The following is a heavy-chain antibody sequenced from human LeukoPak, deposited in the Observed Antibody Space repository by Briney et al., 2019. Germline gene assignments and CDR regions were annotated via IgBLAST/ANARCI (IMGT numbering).Heavy chain of an antibody. V-gene: IGHV3-21*01. CDR3: ARVGSTSRVGLYYYMDV. CDR1: GFTFSSYS. Sequence: GGSLRLSCAASGFTFSSYSMNWVRQAPGKGLEWVSSISSSSYIYYADSVKGRFTISRDNAKNSLYLQMNSLRAEDTAVYYCARVGSTSRVGLYYYMDVWGKGTTVTVSS. D-gene: IGHD2-2*01. J-gene: IGHJ6*03. CDR2: ISSSSYI.